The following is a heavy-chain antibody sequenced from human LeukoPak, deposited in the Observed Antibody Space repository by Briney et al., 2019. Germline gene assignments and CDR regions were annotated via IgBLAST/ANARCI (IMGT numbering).Heavy chain of an antibody. D-gene: IGHD4-17*01. CDR3: AKDHASVTSDYFDY. V-gene: IGHV3-23*01. Sequence: GGSLRLSCVASGFTFSSHTMSWVRQAPGKGLEWVSAIRGSGGSTYYPDSVKGRFTISRDNSKNTLYLQINSLRAEDTAVYYCAKDHASVTSDYFDYWGQGALVTVSS. CDR1: GFTFSSHT. CDR2: IRGSGGST. J-gene: IGHJ4*02.